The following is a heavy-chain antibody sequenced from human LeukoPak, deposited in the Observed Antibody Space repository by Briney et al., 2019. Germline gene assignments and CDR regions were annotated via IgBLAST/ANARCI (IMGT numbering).Heavy chain of an antibody. CDR1: GGSISSDY. J-gene: IGHJ4*02. Sequence: SETLSLTCTVSGGSISSDYWSWIRQPPGKGLEWIGYIYYSGSTNYNPSLKSRVTISVDTSKNQFSLKLNSVTAADTAVYYCARGGDYGDLRYFDYWGQGTLVTVSS. D-gene: IGHD4-17*01. CDR2: IYYSGST. CDR3: ARGGDYGDLRYFDY. V-gene: IGHV4-59*01.